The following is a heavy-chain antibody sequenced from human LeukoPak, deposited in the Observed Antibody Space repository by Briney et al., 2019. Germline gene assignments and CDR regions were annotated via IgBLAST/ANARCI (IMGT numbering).Heavy chain of an antibody. Sequence: GESLKISCKASGYSFTSYWIGWVRHVPGKGLEYMGIIYPGDSDTRYSPSFQGQVTISADKSISTAYLQWSILKASDTAMYYCATLVGYGSFFDYWGQGTLVTVSS. CDR2: IYPGDSDT. CDR3: ATLVGYGSFFDY. V-gene: IGHV5-51*01. D-gene: IGHD3-10*01. J-gene: IGHJ4*02. CDR1: GYSFTSYW.